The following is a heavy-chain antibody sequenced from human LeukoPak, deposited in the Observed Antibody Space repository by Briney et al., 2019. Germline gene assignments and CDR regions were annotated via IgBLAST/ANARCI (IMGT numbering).Heavy chain of an antibody. V-gene: IGHV4-34*01. CDR2: INHSGST. CDR3: ARAHDWYSSREEGDY. CDR1: GGSFSGYY. Sequence: KPSETLSLTCAVYGGSFSGYYWSWIRQPPGKGLEWIGEINHSGSTNYNPSLKSRVTISVDTSKNQFSLKLSSVTAADTAVYYCARAHDWYSSREEGDYWGQGTLVTVSS. D-gene: IGHD6-13*01. J-gene: IGHJ4*02.